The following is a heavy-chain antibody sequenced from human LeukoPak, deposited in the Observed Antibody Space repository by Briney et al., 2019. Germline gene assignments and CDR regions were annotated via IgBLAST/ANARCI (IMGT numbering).Heavy chain of an antibody. CDR2: INPNSGGT. CDR3: ARVVAVTGTPVYYMDV. CDR1: GYMFTGYY. V-gene: IGHV1-2*02. Sequence: ASVKVSCKASGYMFTGYYMHWVRQAPGQGLEWMGWINPNSGGTNYAKKFQGRVTMTRATPPSTAYMDLNRLRSDDTAAYYCARVVAVTGTPVYYMDVWGKGTTVTVSS. J-gene: IGHJ6*03. D-gene: IGHD6-19*01.